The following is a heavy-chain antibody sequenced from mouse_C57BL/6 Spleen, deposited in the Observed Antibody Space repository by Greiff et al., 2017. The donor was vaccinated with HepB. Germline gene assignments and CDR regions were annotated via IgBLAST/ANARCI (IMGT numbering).Heavy chain of an antibody. D-gene: IGHD2-5*01. V-gene: IGHV1-50*01. CDR2: IDPSDSYT. CDR1: GYTFTSYW. J-gene: IGHJ4*01. Sequence: VQLQQPGAELVKPGASVKLSCKASGYTFTSYWMQWVKQRPGQGLEWIGEIDPSDSYTNYNQKFKGKATLTVDTSSNTAYMQLSSLTSEDSAVYYCARSGYSNYPYYAMDYWGQGTSVTVSS. CDR3: ARSGYSNYPYYAMDY.